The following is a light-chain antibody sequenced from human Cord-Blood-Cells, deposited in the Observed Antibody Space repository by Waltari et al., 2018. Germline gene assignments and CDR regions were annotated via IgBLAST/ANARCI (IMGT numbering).Light chain of an antibody. CDR2: LGS. Sequence: DIVMTQSPLYLPVTPGEPASISCRSSQSLLHSNGYNYLDWYLQKPGQSPQLLIYLGSNRASGVPDRFGGSGSGTDFTLKISRVEAEDVGVYYCMQALQTPVTFGQGTKLEIK. J-gene: IGKJ2*01. CDR1: QSLLHSNGYNY. CDR3: MQALQTPVT. V-gene: IGKV2-28*01.